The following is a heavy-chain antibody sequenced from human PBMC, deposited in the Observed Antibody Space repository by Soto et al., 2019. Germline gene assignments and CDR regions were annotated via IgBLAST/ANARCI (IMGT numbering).Heavy chain of an antibody. D-gene: IGHD2-2*01. Sequence: PGGSLRLSCAASGFTFSDYYMSWIRQAPGKGLEWVSTISGSGRSTYYADSVKGRFTIPRDNSKNTLFLQMNTLRADDTAVYYCAKDTRLNMPNYFDYWGQGTLVTVSS. CDR3: AKDTRLNMPNYFDY. V-gene: IGHV3-23*01. J-gene: IGHJ4*02. CDR1: GFTFSDYY. CDR2: ISGSGRST.